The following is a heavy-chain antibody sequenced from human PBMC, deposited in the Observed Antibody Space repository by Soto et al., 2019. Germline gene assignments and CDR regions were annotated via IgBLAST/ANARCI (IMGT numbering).Heavy chain of an antibody. V-gene: IGHV5-51*01. CDR3: ARHAGYCSTTTCSQNDF. D-gene: IGHD2-2*01. Sequence: ESLKISCKVPRYSFTSYWICWVPQMPSKGLEWMGIIYPGDSDTRYSPSFQGQVTISADKSISTAYLQWSSLKASDTATYYCARHAGYCSTTTCSQNDFWGQGTLVTVSS. CDR1: RYSFTSYW. J-gene: IGHJ4*02. CDR2: IYPGDSDT.